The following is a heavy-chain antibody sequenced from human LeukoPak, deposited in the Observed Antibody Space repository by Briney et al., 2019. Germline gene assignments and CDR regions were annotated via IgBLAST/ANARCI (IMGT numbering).Heavy chain of an antibody. V-gene: IGHV4-59*01. J-gene: IGHJ5*02. CDR3: AGGNYGDEKNWFDP. D-gene: IGHD4-17*01. CDR1: GGSIGSYY. Sequence: SETLSLTCTVSGGSIGSYYWSWIRQPPGKGLEWIGYIYYSGSTNYNPSLKSRVTISVDTSKNQFSLKLSSVTAADTAVYYCAGGNYGDEKNWFDPWGQGTLVTVSS. CDR2: IYYSGST.